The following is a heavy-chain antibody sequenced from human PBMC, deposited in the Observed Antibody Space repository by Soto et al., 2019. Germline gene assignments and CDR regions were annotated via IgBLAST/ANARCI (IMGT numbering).Heavy chain of an antibody. V-gene: IGHV4-30-2*01. CDR3: ARGSSSYYDYGMDV. CDR2: IYDSGST. J-gene: IGHJ6*02. Sequence: PSETLSLTCAVSGDSISRGGYSWTWIRQPPGKALEWIGNIYDSGSTSYNPYLKSRVTISVDTSKNQLSLRLTSVTAADTAVYFCARGSSSYYDYGMDVWGQGTTVTVSS. CDR1: GDSISRGGYS. D-gene: IGHD6-6*01.